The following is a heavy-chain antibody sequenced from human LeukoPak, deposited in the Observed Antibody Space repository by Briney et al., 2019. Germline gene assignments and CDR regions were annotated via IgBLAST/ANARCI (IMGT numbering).Heavy chain of an antibody. CDR3: AKDADYTVDY. V-gene: IGHV1-18*04. CDR2: ISAYNGNT. D-gene: IGHD4-11*01. Sequence: ASVKVSCKTSGYTFTDYYIHWVRQAPGQGLEWMGWISAYNGNTHYAQNLQGRVTLTIDTSTRTGYMELRSLRSDDTAMYYCAKDADYTVDYWGQGVLVTVSS. CDR1: GYTFTDYY. J-gene: IGHJ4*02.